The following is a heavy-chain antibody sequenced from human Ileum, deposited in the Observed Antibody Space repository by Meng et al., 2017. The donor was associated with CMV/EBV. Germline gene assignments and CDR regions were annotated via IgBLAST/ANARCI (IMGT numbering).Heavy chain of an antibody. CDR2: IRQDGTEI. V-gene: IGHV3-7*01. D-gene: IGHD3-22*01. CDR3: ARGARNSVYQCFDH. Sequence: GGSLRLSCAASGFTFRDYWMSWVRQATGKGLEWVANIRQDGTEIHYVDSVKGRFTMSRDNAKKSLYLQMNSLRAEDTAVYYCARGARNSVYQCFDHWGQGNLVTVSS. CDR1: GFTFRDYW. J-gene: IGHJ4*02.